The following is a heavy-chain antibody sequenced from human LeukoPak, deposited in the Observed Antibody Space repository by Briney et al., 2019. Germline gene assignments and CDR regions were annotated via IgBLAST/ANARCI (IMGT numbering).Heavy chain of an antibody. CDR3: AKDRLSSPTAPRFDP. V-gene: IGHV3-48*03. D-gene: IGHD2/OR15-2a*01. CDR1: GFTFSSYE. Sequence: PGGSLRLSCAASGFTFSSYEMNWVRQAPGKGLEWVSYISSSGRTFYYADSVKGRFTISRDNSKNTLYLQMNSLRAEDTALYYCAKDRLSSPTAPRFDPWGQGTQVTVSS. J-gene: IGHJ5*02. CDR2: ISSSGRTF.